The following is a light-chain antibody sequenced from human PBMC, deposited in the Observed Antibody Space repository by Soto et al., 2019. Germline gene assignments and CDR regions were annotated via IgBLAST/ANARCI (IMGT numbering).Light chain of an antibody. Sequence: QSVLTQPPSASGTPGQRVTISCSGSSSNIGSNYVYWYQQLPGTAPKLLIYSNNQRPSGVPDRFSGSKSGNTASLTVSGLQAEDEADYYCSSFAGSNNFPYVFGTGTKVTVL. CDR2: SNN. CDR1: SSNIGSNY. V-gene: IGLV1-47*02. J-gene: IGLJ1*01. CDR3: SSFAGSNNFPYV.